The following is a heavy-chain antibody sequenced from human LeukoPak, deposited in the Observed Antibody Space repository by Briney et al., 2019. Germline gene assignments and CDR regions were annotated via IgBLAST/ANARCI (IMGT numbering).Heavy chain of an antibody. CDR3: ARDPYYYDSSGYSP. V-gene: IGHV3-7*03. CDR1: GFTFSSYW. Sequence: GGSLRLSCAASGFTFSSYWMSWVRQAPGKGLEWVANIKQDGSEKYYVDSVKGRFTISRDNAKSSLYLQMNSLRAEDTVVYYCARDPYYYDSSGYSPWGQGTLVTVSS. D-gene: IGHD3-22*01. J-gene: IGHJ4*02. CDR2: IKQDGSEK.